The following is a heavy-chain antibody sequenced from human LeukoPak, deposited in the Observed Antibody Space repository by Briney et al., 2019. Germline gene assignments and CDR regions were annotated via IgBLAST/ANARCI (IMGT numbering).Heavy chain of an antibody. CDR2: ISAYNGNT. CDR1: GYTFTSYG. Sequence: GASVKVSCKASGYTFTSYGISWVRQAPGQGLEWMGWISAYNGNTNYAQKLQGRVTMTTDTSTSTAYMELRSLRSDDTAVYYCARHLAYYDFWSGYYFDYWGQGTLVTVSS. J-gene: IGHJ4*02. V-gene: IGHV1-18*01. CDR3: ARHLAYYDFWSGYYFDY. D-gene: IGHD3-3*01.